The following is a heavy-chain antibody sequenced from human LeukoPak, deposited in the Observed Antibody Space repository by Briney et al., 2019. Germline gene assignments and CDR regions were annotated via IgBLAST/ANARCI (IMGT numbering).Heavy chain of an antibody. D-gene: IGHD3-10*01. Sequence: ASVKVSCKASGYTFTSYGINWVRQATGQGLEWMGWMNPNSGNTGYAQKFQGRVTMTRNTSISTAYMELSSLRSEDTAVYYCATGLWFGKYLDVWGKGTTVTISS. CDR1: GYTFTSYG. V-gene: IGHV1-8*02. CDR3: ATGLWFGKYLDV. CDR2: MNPNSGNT. J-gene: IGHJ6*04.